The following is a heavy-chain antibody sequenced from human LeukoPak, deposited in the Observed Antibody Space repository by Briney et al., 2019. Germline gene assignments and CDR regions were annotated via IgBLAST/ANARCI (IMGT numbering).Heavy chain of an antibody. D-gene: IGHD5-12*01. J-gene: IGHJ4*02. CDR2: ISTDGNDE. V-gene: IGHV3-30*03. CDR1: GVTFSSYG. CDR3: TTKVIRGNSGDDYDD. Sequence: GGSLRLSCAASGVTFSSYGMHWVRQAPGKWLEWVALISTDGNDELYGDSVKGRFTISRDDSKSTLYLQMNSMRDEDTAVYYCTTKVIRGNSGDDYDDWGQGTLVTVSS.